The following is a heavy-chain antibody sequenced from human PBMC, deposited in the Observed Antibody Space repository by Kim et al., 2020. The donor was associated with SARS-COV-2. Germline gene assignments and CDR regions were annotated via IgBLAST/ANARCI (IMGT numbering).Heavy chain of an antibody. CDR3: ARWMSRHYDFWSGYELHYYGMDV. CDR1: GYTFTSYG. CDR2: ISAYNGNT. J-gene: IGHJ6*02. D-gene: IGHD3-3*01. V-gene: IGHV1-18*01. Sequence: ASVKVSCKASGYTFTSYGISWVRQAPGQGLEWMGWISAYNGNTNYAQKLQGRVTMTTDTSTSTAYMELRSLRSDDTAVYYCARWMSRHYDFWSGYELHYYGMDVWGQGTTVTVSS.